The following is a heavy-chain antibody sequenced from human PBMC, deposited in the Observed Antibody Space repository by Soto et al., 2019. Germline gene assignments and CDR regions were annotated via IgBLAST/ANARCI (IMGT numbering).Heavy chain of an antibody. CDR1: GFTFSSYG. CDR3: ARVGAPPFYSSSSMAPPAYYYYMDV. V-gene: IGHV3-33*08. CDR2: IWYDGSNK. D-gene: IGHD6-6*01. J-gene: IGHJ6*03. Sequence: GGSLRLSCAASGFTFSSYGMHWVRQAPGKGLEWVAVIWYDGSNKYYADSVKGRFTISRDNSKNTLYLQMNSLRAEDTAVYYCARVGAPPFYSSSSMAPPAYYYYMDVWGKGTTVTVSS.